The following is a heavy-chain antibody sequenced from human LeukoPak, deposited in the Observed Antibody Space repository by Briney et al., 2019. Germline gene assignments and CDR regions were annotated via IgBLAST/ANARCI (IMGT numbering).Heavy chain of an antibody. D-gene: IGHD1-26*01. CDR3: ARDRGYSGSSPDY. J-gene: IGHJ4*02. Sequence: PGASVKVSCKASGGTFSSYAISWVRQAPGQGLEWMGRIIPILGIANYAQKFQGRVTITADKSTSTAYMELSSLRSEDTAVYYCARDRGYSGSSPDYWGQGTLVTVSS. V-gene: IGHV1-69*04. CDR1: GGTFSSYA. CDR2: IIPILGIA.